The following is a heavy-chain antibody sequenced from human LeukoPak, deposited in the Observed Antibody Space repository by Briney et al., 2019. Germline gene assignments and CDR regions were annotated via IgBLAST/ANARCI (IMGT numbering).Heavy chain of an antibody. CDR2: MYYGGST. CDR1: GGSISSGDYY. V-gene: IGHV4-30-4*01. D-gene: IGHD3-22*01. Sequence: SQTLSLTCTVSGGSISSGDYYWSWIRQPPGKGLEWVGYMYYGGSTYYNPSLKSRVTISVDTSKNQFSLKLSSVTAADTAVYYCARPYYYDSRIDPWGQGTLVTVSS. CDR3: ARPYYYDSRIDP. J-gene: IGHJ5*02.